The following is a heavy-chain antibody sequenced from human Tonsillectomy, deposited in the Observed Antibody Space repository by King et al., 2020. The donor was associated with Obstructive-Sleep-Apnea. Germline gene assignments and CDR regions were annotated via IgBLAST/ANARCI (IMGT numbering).Heavy chain of an antibody. CDR2: IIPIFGTA. D-gene: IGHD3-22*01. CDR1: GGTFSNYD. J-gene: IGHJ5*02. V-gene: IGHV1-69*01. Sequence: QLVQSGAEVKKPGSSVKVSCKASGGTFSNYDISWVRQAPGQGLEWMGGIIPIFGTADYAQKFQGRGTITAAESTSTAYMGLSSLRSEDTAVYYCARGFYDSSGAWGQGTLVTVSS. CDR3: ARGFYDSSGA.